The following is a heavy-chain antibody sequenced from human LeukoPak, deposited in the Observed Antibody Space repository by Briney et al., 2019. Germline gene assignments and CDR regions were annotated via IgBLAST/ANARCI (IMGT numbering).Heavy chain of an antibody. V-gene: IGHV3-53*01. D-gene: IGHD6-19*01. CDR2: IYSGGST. J-gene: IGHJ6*03. CDR3: ARDRVAGYYYMDV. Sequence: GGSLRLSCAASGFTVSSNYMTWVRQVSGKGLEWVSVIYSGGSTYYADSVKGRFTISRDNSKNTLYLQMNSLRAEDTAVYYCARDRVAGYYYMDVWGKGTTVTISS. CDR1: GFTVSSNY.